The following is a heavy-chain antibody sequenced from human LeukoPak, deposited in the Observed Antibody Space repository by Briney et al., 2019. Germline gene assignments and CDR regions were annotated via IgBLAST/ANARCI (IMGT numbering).Heavy chain of an antibody. CDR1: GFTASSNY. J-gene: IGHJ4*02. V-gene: IGHV3-66*01. CDR2: IYSGGST. CDR3: ARSVSITMIVAY. D-gene: IGHD3-22*01. Sequence: PGGSLRLSCAASGFTASSNYMSWVRQAPGKGLEWVSVIYSGGSTYYADSVKGRFTISRDNSKNTLYLQMNSLRAEDTAVYYCARSVSITMIVAYWGQGTLVTVSS.